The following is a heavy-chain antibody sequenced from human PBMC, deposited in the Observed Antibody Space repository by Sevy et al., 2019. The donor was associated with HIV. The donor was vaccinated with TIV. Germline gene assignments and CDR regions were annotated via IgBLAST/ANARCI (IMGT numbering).Heavy chain of an antibody. CDR1: GTTFIGYY. D-gene: IGHD3-22*01. V-gene: IGHV1-2*06. J-gene: IGHJ4*02. CDR3: AGGPRDSSCYYYPPFEY. Sequence: ASVKVSCKTSGTTFIGYYMYWVRQAPGQGLECMGRINPNSGETNYPQKFQGRVTMTRDTSVNTAYLELSRWRSDDTAVYYCAGGPRDSSCYYYPPFEYWGQGILVTVSS. CDR2: INPNSGET.